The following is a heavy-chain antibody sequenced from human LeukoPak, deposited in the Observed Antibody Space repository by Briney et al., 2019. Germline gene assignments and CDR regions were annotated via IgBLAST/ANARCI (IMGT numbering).Heavy chain of an antibody. Sequence: SETLSLTCTVSGGSISSSSYYWCWIRQPPGKGLEWIGSIYYSGSTYYNPSLKSRVTISVDTSKNQFSLKLSSVTAADTAVYYCARHVRPGITIFGVVIITGNWFDPWGQGTLVTVSS. CDR1: GGSISSSSYY. J-gene: IGHJ5*02. D-gene: IGHD3-3*01. CDR2: IYYSGST. V-gene: IGHV4-39*01. CDR3: ARHVRPGITIFGVVIITGNWFDP.